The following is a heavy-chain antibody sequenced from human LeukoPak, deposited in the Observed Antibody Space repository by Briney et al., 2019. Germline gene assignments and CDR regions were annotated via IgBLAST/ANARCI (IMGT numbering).Heavy chain of an antibody. V-gene: IGHV3-23*01. CDR1: GFSFSNSA. Sequence: GGSLRLSCAASGFSFSNSAMSWVRQPPGKGLGWVSAMRGRGYYTYYVETVKGRYSISRDNSKNTLYLNMNSLRADDTAVYYCAKMEGQRLYDYCMDVWGRGTTVTVSS. CDR3: AKMEGQRLYDYCMDV. CDR2: MRGRGYYT. J-gene: IGHJ6*03. D-gene: IGHD3-3*01.